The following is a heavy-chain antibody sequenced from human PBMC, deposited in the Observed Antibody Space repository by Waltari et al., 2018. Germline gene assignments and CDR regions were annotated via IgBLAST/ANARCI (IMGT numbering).Heavy chain of an antibody. V-gene: IGHV3-74*01. CDR3: ARDQYYYYYGMDV. J-gene: IGHJ6*02. Sequence: EVQLVESGGGLVQPGGSLRLSCAASGFTFSGYWMHWVRQAPGKGLVWVSRINSDGSSTSYADSVKGRFTISRDNAKNTLYLQMNSLRAEDTAVYYCARDQYYYYYGMDVWGQGTTVTVSS. CDR2: INSDGSST. CDR1: GFTFSGYW.